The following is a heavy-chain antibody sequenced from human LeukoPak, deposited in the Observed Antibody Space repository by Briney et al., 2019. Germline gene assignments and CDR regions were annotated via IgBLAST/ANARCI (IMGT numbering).Heavy chain of an antibody. D-gene: IGHD1-26*01. CDR2: IIPILGIA. CDR3: ARSDELLLYYYYYYGMDV. Sequence: SVKVSCKASGGTFSSYAISWVRQAPGQGLEWMGRIIPILGIANYAQKFQGRVTITADKSTSTAYMELSSLRSEDTAVYYCARSDELLLYYYYYYGMDVWGQGTTVTVSS. V-gene: IGHV1-69*04. CDR1: GGTFSSYA. J-gene: IGHJ6*02.